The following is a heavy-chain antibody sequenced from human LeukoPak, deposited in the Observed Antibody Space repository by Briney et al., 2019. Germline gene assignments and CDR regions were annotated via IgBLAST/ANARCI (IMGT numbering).Heavy chain of an antibody. CDR1: GFTFSSYA. V-gene: IGHV3-23*01. Sequence: GGSLRLSCVASGFTFSSYAMSWVRQAPGKGLEWVSAISGSGGSTYYADSVKGRFTISRDNSKNTLFLQMNSLRAEDTALYYCAKRDGYNYRHYFDYWGQGTLVTVSS. J-gene: IGHJ4*02. CDR3: AKRDGYNYRHYFDY. D-gene: IGHD5-24*01. CDR2: ISGSGGST.